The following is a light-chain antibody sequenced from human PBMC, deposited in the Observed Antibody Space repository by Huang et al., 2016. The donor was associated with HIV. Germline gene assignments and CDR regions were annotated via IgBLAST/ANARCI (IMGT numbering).Light chain of an antibody. J-gene: IGKJ2*01. CDR1: QDIGGY. CDR2: DAS. Sequence: EILLTQSPATLSASPGETATLSCRSSQDIGGYLGWYQQKPGQAPKLRVYDASNRATDVPLRFTGNGSETDFTLTITTLEPEDFALYYFHQRRKWPQTFGQGTKLE. CDR3: HQRRKWPQT. V-gene: IGKV3-11*01.